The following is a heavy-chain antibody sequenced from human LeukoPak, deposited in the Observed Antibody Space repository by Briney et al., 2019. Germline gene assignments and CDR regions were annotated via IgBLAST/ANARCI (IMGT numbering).Heavy chain of an antibody. CDR2: ISYDGSNK. J-gene: IGHJ4*02. D-gene: IGHD3-3*01. Sequence: GRSLRLSCAASGFTFSSYAMHWVRQAPGKGLEWVAVISYDGSNKYYADSVNGRFTISRDNSKNTLYLQMNSLRAEDTAVYYCARSWGGSTIFERTGFDYWGQGTLVTVSS. V-gene: IGHV3-30*04. CDR1: GFTFSSYA. CDR3: ARSWGGSTIFERTGFDY.